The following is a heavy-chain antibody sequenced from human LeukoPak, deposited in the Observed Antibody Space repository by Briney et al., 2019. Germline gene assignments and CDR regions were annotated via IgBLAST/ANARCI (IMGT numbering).Heavy chain of an antibody. D-gene: IGHD6-13*01. Sequence: PGGSLRLSCAGSGFIFSRHSMNWVRQAPGKGLEWVSAISGSGGSTYYADSVKGRFTISRDNSKNTLYLQMNSLRAEDTAVYYCAKDRKYSSPKLMDVWGKGTTVTVSS. CDR1: GFIFSRHS. J-gene: IGHJ6*04. CDR2: ISGSGGST. CDR3: AKDRKYSSPKLMDV. V-gene: IGHV3-23*01.